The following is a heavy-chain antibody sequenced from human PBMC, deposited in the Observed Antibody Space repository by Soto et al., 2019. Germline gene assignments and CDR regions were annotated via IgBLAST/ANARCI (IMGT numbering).Heavy chain of an antibody. CDR2: IYPGDSDT. V-gene: IGHV5-51*01. Sequence: GESLKISCKGSGYSFTSYWIGWVRQMPGKGLEWMGIIYPGDSDTRYSPSFQGQVTISADKSISTADLQWSSLKASDTAMYYCARGYYDILTGYEFDYWGQGTLVTVSS. D-gene: IGHD3-9*01. J-gene: IGHJ4*02. CDR3: ARGYYDILTGYEFDY. CDR1: GYSFTSYW.